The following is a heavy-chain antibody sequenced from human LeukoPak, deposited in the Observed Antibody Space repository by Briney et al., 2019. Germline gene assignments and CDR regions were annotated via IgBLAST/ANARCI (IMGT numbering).Heavy chain of an antibody. CDR3: ARHPRVEVADPGAPHI. J-gene: IGHJ3*02. V-gene: IGHV4-34*01. CDR1: GGSFSGYY. CDR2: INHSGST. Sequence: PSETLSLTCAVYGGSFSGYYWSWIRQPPGKGLEWIGEINHSGSTNYNPSLKSRVTISVDTSKNQFSLKLSSVTAADTAVYYCARHPRVEVADPGAPHIWGQGTMVTVSS. D-gene: IGHD6-19*01.